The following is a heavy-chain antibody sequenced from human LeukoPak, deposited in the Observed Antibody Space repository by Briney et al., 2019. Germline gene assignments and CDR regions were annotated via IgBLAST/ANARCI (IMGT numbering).Heavy chain of an antibody. CDR2: IYYSGST. Sequence: SETLSLTCNVSGDSISSYYWSWIRQPPGKGLEWIGYIYYSGSTNYNPSLKSRVTISVDTSKNQFSLKLSSVTAADTAVYYCARFNVVVAANFDYWGQGTLVTVSS. CDR1: GDSISSYY. V-gene: IGHV4-59*01. CDR3: ARFNVVVAANFDY. J-gene: IGHJ4*02. D-gene: IGHD2-15*01.